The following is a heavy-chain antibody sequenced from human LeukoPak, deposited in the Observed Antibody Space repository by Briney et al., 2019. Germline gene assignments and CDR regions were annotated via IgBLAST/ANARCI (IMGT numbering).Heavy chain of an antibody. J-gene: IGHJ6*03. CDR2: FDPEDGET. V-gene: IGHV1-24*01. CDR3: AAAVTPNYYYYYYMDV. CDR1: GYTLTELS. D-gene: IGHD4-17*01. Sequence: ASVKVSCKVSGYTLTELSMHGVRQAPGKGLEWMGGFDPEDGETIYAQKFQGRVTMTEDTSTDTAYMELSSLRSEDTAVYYCAAAVTPNYYYYYYMDVWGKGTTVTVSS.